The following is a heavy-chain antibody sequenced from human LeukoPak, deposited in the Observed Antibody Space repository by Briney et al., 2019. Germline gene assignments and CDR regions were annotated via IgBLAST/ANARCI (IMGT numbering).Heavy chain of an antibody. Sequence: RAGGSLRLSCAASGFTFDDYGMSWVRQAPGKGLEWVSGINWNGGSTGYADSVKGRFTISRDNAKNSLYLQMNSLRAEDMALYYCAKDSTFDGLAAAALDYWGQGTLVTVSS. J-gene: IGHJ4*02. V-gene: IGHV3-20*04. CDR3: AKDSTFDGLAAAALDY. D-gene: IGHD6-13*01. CDR1: GFTFDDYG. CDR2: INWNGGST.